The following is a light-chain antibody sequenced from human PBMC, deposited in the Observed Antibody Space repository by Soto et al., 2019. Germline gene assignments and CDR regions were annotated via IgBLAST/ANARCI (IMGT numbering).Light chain of an antibody. CDR3: QSYDSSLSAVV. CDR1: SSNIGAGYD. Sequence: QLVLTQPPSVSGAPGQRVTISCTGSSSNIGAGYDVHWYQQLPGTAPKLLIYVNNNRPSGVPDRFSGSKSGTSASLAITGLQAEDEADYYCQSYDSSLSAVVFGGGTKLTVL. CDR2: VNN. J-gene: IGLJ2*01. V-gene: IGLV1-40*01.